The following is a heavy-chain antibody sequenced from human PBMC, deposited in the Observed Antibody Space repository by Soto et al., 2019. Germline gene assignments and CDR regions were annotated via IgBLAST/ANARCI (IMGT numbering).Heavy chain of an antibody. CDR2: IYYSGSGST. D-gene: IGHD2-15*01. V-gene: IGHV4-31*03. Sequence: SETLSLTCTVSGGSISNGAYYWTWIRQHPGKGLEWIGYIYYSGSGSTYYNPSLKSRVTMSVDTSKKQFSLKLTSVSAVDTAVYYRPRKQIQGAIDYWGQGTLFTVSS. CDR3: PRKQIQGAIDY. J-gene: IGHJ4*02. CDR1: GGSISNGAYY.